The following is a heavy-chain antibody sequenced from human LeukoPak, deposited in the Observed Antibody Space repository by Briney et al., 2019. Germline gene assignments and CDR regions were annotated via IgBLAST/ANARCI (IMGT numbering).Heavy chain of an antibody. V-gene: IGHV1-2*02. J-gene: IGHJ4*02. CDR3: ARAGRVAGRPVANY. CDR2: INPNSGGT. D-gene: IGHD6-19*01. CDR1: GYTFTGYY. Sequence: VASVTVSCKASGYTFTGYYMHWVRQAPGQGLEWMGWINPNSGGTNYAQKFQGRVTMTRDTSISTAYMELSRLRSDDTAVYYCARAGRVAGRPVANYWGQGTLVTVSS.